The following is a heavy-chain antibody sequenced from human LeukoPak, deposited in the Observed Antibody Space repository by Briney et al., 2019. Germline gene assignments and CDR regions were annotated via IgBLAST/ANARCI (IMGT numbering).Heavy chain of an antibody. CDR3: ARGSYDILTGYYPDYYYGMDA. V-gene: IGHV3-53*04. CDR2: IYSGGST. CDR1: GFTVSSNY. J-gene: IGHJ6*02. Sequence: GGSLRLSCAASGFTVSSNYMSWVRQAPGKGLEWVSVIYSGGSTYYADSVKGRFTISRHNSKNTLYLQMNSLRAEDTAVYYCARGSYDILTGYYPDYYYGMDAWGQGTTVTVSS. D-gene: IGHD3-9*01.